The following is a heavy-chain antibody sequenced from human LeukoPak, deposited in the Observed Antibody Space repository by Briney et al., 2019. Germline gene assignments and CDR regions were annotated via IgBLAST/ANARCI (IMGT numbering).Heavy chain of an antibody. CDR2: ISSSGSAI. J-gene: IGHJ4*02. V-gene: IGHV3-48*01. CDR3: VRVKGSYFDY. CDR1: GFPLSSYS. Sequence: GGSLRLSCAASGFPLSSYSINWVRQAPGKGLEWVSYISSSGSAIYYVDSVKGRFTVSRDDAKNSLFLQMNSPRAEDTAVYYCVRVKGSYFDYWGQGALVTVSS. D-gene: IGHD2-15*01.